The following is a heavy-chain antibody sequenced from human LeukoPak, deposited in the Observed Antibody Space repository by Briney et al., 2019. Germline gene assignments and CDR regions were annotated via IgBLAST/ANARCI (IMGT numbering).Heavy chain of an antibody. J-gene: IGHJ4*02. Sequence: GGSLRLSCAASGFTFSNCEMNWVRQAPGKGLEWVSYISSSGDSIHYADSVKGRFTISRDNSKNTLYLQMDSLRADDTAVYYCAGGRTYSSSTLEDYWGRGTLVTVSS. D-gene: IGHD6-13*01. CDR3: AGGRTYSSSTLEDY. V-gene: IGHV3-48*03. CDR1: GFTFSNCE. CDR2: ISSSGDSI.